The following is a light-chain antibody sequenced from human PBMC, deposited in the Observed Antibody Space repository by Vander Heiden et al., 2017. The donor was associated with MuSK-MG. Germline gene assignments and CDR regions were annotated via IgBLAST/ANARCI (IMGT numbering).Light chain of an antibody. CDR3: QQSHSLPFT. CDR1: QSINRN. CDR2: AAS. V-gene: IGKV1-39*01. J-gene: IGKJ3*01. Sequence: DIQMTQSPSSLSASVGDRVTITCRASQSINRNLNWYQQKSRTAPNLLIYAASSLESGVPSRFSGSGSGTEFTLTISSLQPEDFAAYYCQQSHSLPFTFGPGTKVDIE.